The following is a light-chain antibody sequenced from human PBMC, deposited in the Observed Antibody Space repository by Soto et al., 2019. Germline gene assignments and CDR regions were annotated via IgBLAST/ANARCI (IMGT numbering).Light chain of an antibody. CDR1: SSDVGGYNY. J-gene: IGLJ3*02. CDR3: TSYTTSSTHGV. CDR2: EVS. V-gene: IGLV2-14*01. Sequence: QSVLTQPASVSGSPGQSITISCTGTSSDVGGYNYVSWYQQHPGKAPKLMIYEVSNRPSGGSNRFSGSKSGNTASLTISGLQAEDEADYYCTSYTTSSTHGVFGGGTKLTVL.